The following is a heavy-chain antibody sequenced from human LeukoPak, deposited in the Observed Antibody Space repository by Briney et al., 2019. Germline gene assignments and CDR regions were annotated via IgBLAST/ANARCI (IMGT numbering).Heavy chain of an antibody. CDR3: AREVEMATIY. D-gene: IGHD5-24*01. V-gene: IGHV4-61*02. CDR2: IYTSGST. CDR1: GGSISSGSYY. J-gene: IGHJ4*02. Sequence: SQTLSLTCTVSGGSISSGSYYWSWIRQPAGKGLEWIGRIYTSGSTNYNPSLKSRVTISVDTSKNQFSLKQSSVTAADTAVYYCAREVEMATIYWGQGTLVTVSS.